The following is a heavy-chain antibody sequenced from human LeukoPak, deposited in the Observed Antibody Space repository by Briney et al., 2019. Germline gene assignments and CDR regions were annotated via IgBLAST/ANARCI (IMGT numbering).Heavy chain of an antibody. CDR3: ARRRPGFFAFDI. V-gene: IGHV3-74*01. CDR1: EFTFSNYW. J-gene: IGHJ3*02. CDR2: ISGDGGTT. Sequence: GGSPRLSCAASEFTFSNYWMHWVPQGPGEGLMWVSRISGDGGTTNYAESVRGRFTISRDNAKNTLYLQLNSLRAEDTAVYYCARRRPGFFAFDIWGQGTTVTVSS.